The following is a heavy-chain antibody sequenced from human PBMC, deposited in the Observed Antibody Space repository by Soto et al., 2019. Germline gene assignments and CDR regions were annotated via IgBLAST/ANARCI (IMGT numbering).Heavy chain of an antibody. J-gene: IGHJ5*02. D-gene: IGHD7-27*01. Sequence: SETLSLTCSVSGDSISNLDYFWAWIRQPPGQALEYIGYIYKSATTYYNPSFESRVAISVDTSKSQFSLNVTSVTAADTAVYFCARGRYCLTGRCFPNWFDPWGQGTLVTVS. V-gene: IGHV4-30-4*01. CDR3: ARGRYCLTGRCFPNWFDP. CDR1: GDSISNLDYF. CDR2: IYKSATT.